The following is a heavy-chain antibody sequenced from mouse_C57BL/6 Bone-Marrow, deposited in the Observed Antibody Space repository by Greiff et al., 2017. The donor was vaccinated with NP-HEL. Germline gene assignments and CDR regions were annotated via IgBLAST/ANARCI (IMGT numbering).Heavy chain of an antibody. CDR1: GFSFNTYA. CDR3: VRHGGGYGAMDY. CDR2: IRSKSNNYAT. V-gene: IGHV10-1*01. Sequence: EVKVVESGGGLVQPKGSLKLSCAASGFSFNTYAMNWVRQAPGKGLEWVARIRSKSNNYATYYADSVKDRFTISRDDSESMLYLQMNNLKTEDTAMYYCVRHGGGYGAMDYWGQGTSVTVSS. J-gene: IGHJ4*01. D-gene: IGHD2-2*01.